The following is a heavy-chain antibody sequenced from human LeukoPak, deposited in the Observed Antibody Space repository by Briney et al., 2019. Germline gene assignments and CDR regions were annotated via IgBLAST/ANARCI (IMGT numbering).Heavy chain of an antibody. Sequence: GSSVKVSCKASGGTFSRYAVSWVRQAPGQGLEWTGGIIPIFDTANYAQKFQDRVTITADKSTSTAYMELSSLRSEDTAVYYCASAKQQLVHFDYWGQGTLVTVSS. V-gene: IGHV1-69*06. CDR3: ASAKQQLVHFDY. D-gene: IGHD6-13*01. CDR1: GGTFSRYA. J-gene: IGHJ4*02. CDR2: IIPIFDTA.